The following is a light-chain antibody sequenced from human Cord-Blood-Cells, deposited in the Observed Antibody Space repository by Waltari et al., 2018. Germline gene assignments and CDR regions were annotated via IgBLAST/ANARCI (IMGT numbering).Light chain of an antibody. Sequence: QSALTQPASVSGSPGQSITIYCTGTSSDVGRYNYVSWYQQHPGKAPKPMIYEVSNRPSGVSNRFSGSKSGNTASLTISGLQAVDEADYYCSSYTSSSTLVFGTGTKVTVL. J-gene: IGLJ1*01. CDR3: SSYTSSSTLV. CDR2: EVS. V-gene: IGLV2-14*01. CDR1: SSDVGRYNY.